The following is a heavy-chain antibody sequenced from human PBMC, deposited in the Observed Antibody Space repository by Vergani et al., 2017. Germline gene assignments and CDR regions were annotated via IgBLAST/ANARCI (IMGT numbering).Heavy chain of an antibody. CDR3: AKDASRGSGIDF. D-gene: IGHD3-10*01. J-gene: IGHJ4*02. CDR2: ISYDGRHK. Sequence: QVQLVESGGGVVQPGRSLRLSCAASGFTFSSYGMHWVRQAPGKGLEWVAVISYDGRHKYYADSVKGRFTISRDNSKNTLYLQMNSLRAEDTAVYYCAKDASRGSGIDFWGQGTLVTVSS. CDR1: GFTFSSYG. V-gene: IGHV3-30*18.